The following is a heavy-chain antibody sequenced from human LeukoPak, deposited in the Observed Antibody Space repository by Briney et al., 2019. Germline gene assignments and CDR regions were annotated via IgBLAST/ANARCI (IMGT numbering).Heavy chain of an antibody. CDR3: ARARKYIVLDF. Sequence: GGSLRLSCAASGLTVSSNYMNWVRQAPGKGLEWVSVLYSAGDTYYADSVKGRFTISRDTSKNTLFLQMDSLRAEDTAVYYCARARKYIVLDFWGQGTLVTVSS. CDR2: LYSAGDT. J-gene: IGHJ4*02. CDR1: GLTVSSNY. V-gene: IGHV3-66*02. D-gene: IGHD5-12*01.